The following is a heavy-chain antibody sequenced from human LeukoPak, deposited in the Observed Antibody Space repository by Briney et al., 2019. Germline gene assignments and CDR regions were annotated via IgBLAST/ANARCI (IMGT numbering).Heavy chain of an antibody. D-gene: IGHD3-16*01. J-gene: IGHJ4*02. CDR1: GGTFSSYA. Sequence: GASVKVSCKASGGTFSSYAISWVRQAPGQGLEWMGGIIPMFHTVNYAQKLQGRVTITADESSSTAYMELSSLRSEDTAVYYCARGGGAVDYWGQGTLVTVSS. CDR2: IIPMFHTV. CDR3: ARGGGAVDY. V-gene: IGHV1-69*01.